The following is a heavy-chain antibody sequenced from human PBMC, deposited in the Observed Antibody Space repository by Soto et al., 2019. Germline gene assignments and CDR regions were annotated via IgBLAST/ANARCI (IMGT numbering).Heavy chain of an antibody. V-gene: IGHV3-21*01. D-gene: IGHD3-22*01. CDR1: GFTCSSYS. CDR2: IGGSSGYI. J-gene: IGHJ3*01. CDR3: ARDQLYYNDISGRPLNAFDV. Sequence: PVGSLRLSCAASGFTCSSYSMIWVRQAPGKGLEWVSSIGGSSGYIYYPDSLKGRFTISRDNAKNSLYLQMNSLRAEDTAVYYCARDQLYYNDISGRPLNAFDVWGQGTMVTVSS.